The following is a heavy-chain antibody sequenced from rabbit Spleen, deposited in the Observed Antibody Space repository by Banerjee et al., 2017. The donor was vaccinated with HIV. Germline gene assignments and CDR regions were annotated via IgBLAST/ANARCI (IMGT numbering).Heavy chain of an antibody. CDR3: ATSINDNDVWKL. J-gene: IGHJ4*01. D-gene: IGHD5-1*01. V-gene: IGHV1S40*01. CDR2: IAAGSDGTT. Sequence: QSLEESGGGLVQPEGSLTLTCTASGFSFSDSYWMYWVRQAPGKGLEWIACIAAGSDGTTYYATWAKGRFTISKTSSTTVTLQMTSLTAADTATYFCATSINDNDVWKLWGPGTLVTVS. CDR1: GFSFSDSYW.